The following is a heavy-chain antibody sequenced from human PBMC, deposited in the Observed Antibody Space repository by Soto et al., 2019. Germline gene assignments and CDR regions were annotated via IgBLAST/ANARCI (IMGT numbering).Heavy chain of an antibody. CDR2: ISAYNGNT. Sequence: GASVKVSCKASGYTFTSYGISWVRQAPGQGLEWMGWISAYNGNTNYAQKLQGRVTMTTDTSTSTAYMELRSLRSDDTAVYYCARDMEYYDFWSGYRNYYYYGMDVWGQGTTVTVSS. CDR1: GYTFTSYG. CDR3: ARDMEYYDFWSGYRNYYYYGMDV. J-gene: IGHJ6*02. D-gene: IGHD3-3*01. V-gene: IGHV1-18*01.